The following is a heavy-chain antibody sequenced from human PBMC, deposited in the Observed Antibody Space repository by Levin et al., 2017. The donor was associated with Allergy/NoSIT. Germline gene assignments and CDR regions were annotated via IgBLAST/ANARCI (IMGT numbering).Heavy chain of an antibody. D-gene: IGHD2-2*01. CDR2: INSDGGTT. J-gene: IGHJ4*02. V-gene: IGHV3-74*01. Sequence: LSLTCAASGFTFSSYWMHWVRQAPGKGLVWVSRINSDGGTTSYADSVKGRFTISRDNAKNTLYLQMNSLRAEDTAVYYCARAARDCSSTACPFEYWGQGTLVTVSS. CDR3: ARAARDCSSTACPFEY. CDR1: GFTFSSYW.